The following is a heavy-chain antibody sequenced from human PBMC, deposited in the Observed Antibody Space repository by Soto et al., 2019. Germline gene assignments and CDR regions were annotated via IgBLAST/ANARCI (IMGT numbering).Heavy chain of an antibody. CDR2: ISAYNGNT. CDR3: ARPGSPRGSSGYYYFDY. CDR1: GYTFTSYG. J-gene: IGHJ4*02. Sequence: ASVKVSCKASGYTFTSYGISWVRQAPGQGLEWMGWISAYNGNTNYAQKLQGRVTMTTDTSTSTAYMELRSLRSDDTAVYYCARPGSPRGSSGYYYFDYWGQGTLVTVSS. V-gene: IGHV1-18*01. D-gene: IGHD3-22*01.